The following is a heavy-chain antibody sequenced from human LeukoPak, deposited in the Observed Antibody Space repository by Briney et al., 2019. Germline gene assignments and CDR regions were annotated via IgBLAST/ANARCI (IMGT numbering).Heavy chain of an antibody. V-gene: IGHV1-46*01. CDR1: GYTFTSYY. CDR2: TNPSGGST. Sequence: ASVKVSCKASGYTFTSYYMHWVRQAPGQGLEWMGITNPSGGSTSYAQKFQGRVTMTRDTSTSTVYMELSSLRSEDTAVYYCARTTTVAGETYYFDYWGQGTLVTVSS. D-gene: IGHD6-19*01. CDR3: ARTTTVAGETYYFDY. J-gene: IGHJ4*02.